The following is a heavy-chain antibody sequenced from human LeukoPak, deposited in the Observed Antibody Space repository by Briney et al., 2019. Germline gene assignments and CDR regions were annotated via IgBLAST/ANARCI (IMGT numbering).Heavy chain of an antibody. CDR1: GGSISNSSYY. J-gene: IGHJ4*02. CDR2: IYYSGST. D-gene: IGHD6-13*01. CDR3: ARGEIAAAGTTVAEGNFDY. V-gene: IGHV4-39*01. Sequence: SETLSLTCTVSGGSISNSSYYWGWIRQPPGKGLEWIGSIYYSGSTYYNPSLKSRVTISVDTSKNQFSLKLSSVTAADTAVYYCARGEIAAAGTTVAEGNFDYWGQGTLVTVSS.